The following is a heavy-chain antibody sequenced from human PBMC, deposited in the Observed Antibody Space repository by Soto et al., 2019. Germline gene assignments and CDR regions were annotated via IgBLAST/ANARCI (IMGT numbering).Heavy chain of an antibody. CDR3: ARVLAGVKANYNWNGPEI. CDR2: MTPHSGNT. V-gene: IGHV1-8*01. CDR1: GDTFTSDD. J-gene: IGHJ3*02. Sequence: QVQLVQSGAEVKKPGASVKVSCKASGDTFTSDDISWVRQATGQGLEWMGWMTPHSGNTGYAQKFQGRVTMTRNTSISTAYMDLSSLTSEDTAVYYCARVLAGVKANYNWNGPEIWGQGTMVTVSS. D-gene: IGHD1-1*01.